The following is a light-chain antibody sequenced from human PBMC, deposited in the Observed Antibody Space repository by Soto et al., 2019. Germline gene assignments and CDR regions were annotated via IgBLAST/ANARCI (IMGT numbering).Light chain of an antibody. J-gene: IGKJ4*01. CDR2: GAS. CDR3: QQYNNWPLT. V-gene: IGKV3-15*01. CDR1: QSVNNN. Sequence: EIVMTQSPATLSVSPGERATLSCRASQSVNNNLAWYQQKPGQAPRLLIYGASAGATVIPARFSGSGSGTEFTLTISSLQSEDFAVYYCQQYNNWPLTFGGGTKVEIK.